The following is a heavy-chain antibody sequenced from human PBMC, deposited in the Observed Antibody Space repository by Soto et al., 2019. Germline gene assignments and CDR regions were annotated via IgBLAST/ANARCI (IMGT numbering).Heavy chain of an antibody. V-gene: IGHV3-48*02. CDR3: ARDVRYVDL. J-gene: IGHJ5*02. CDR2: TSSTGSTI. Sequence: EVQLVESGGGLVQPGGSLRLSCAASGFTFSSYSMNWVRQAPGTGLEWLSLTSSTGSTIYYADSVKGRFTISRDNAKNSLFLQMNSLRDEDTAVYYCARDVRYVDLWGQGTLVAVSS. CDR1: GFTFSSYS. D-gene: IGHD2-2*01.